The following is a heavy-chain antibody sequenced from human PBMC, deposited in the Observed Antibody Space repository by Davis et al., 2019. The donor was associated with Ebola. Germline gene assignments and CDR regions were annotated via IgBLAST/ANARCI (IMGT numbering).Heavy chain of an antibody. CDR1: GFTVKTND. CDR2: LHTGGSV. J-gene: IGHJ4*02. D-gene: IGHD2-21*01. Sequence: GGSLRLSCAASGFTVKTNDMTWVRQAPGKGLEWVSVLHTGGSVYYADSVKDRFTISNDSSKNTVSLQMNGLRAEDTGLYYCARGPYSSDGGGQHRGLDYWGQGTLVTVSS. CDR3: ARGPYSSDGGGQHRGLDY. V-gene: IGHV3-66*01.